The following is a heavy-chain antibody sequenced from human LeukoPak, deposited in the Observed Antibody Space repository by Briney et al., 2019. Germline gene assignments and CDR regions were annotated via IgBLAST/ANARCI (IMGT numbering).Heavy chain of an antibody. CDR2: INPNSGGT. J-gene: IGHJ4*02. V-gene: IGHV1-2*02. Sequence: ASVKVSCKASGYTFTGYYMHWVRQAPGQGLEWMGWINPNSGGTNYAQKFQGRVTMTRDASISTAYMELSRLRSDDTAVYYCASSSGWYHDAFDYWGQGTLVTVSS. CDR1: GYTFTGYY. D-gene: IGHD6-19*01. CDR3: ASSSGWYHDAFDY.